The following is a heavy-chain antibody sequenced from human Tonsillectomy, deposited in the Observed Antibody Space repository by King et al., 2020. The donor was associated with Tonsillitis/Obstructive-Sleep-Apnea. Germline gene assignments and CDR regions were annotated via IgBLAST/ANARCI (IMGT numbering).Heavy chain of an antibody. CDR2: INPSGGST. CDR3: ARDMSDQIEYSSSLASSDY. V-gene: IGHV1-46*01. Sequence: QLVQSGAEVKKPGASVKVSCKASGYTFTSYYMYWVRQAPGQGLEWMGIINPSGGSTSYAQKFQGRVTMTRDTSTSTVYMELSSLRSEDTAVYYCARDMSDQIEYSSSLASSDYWGQGTLVTVSS. CDR1: GYTFTSYY. D-gene: IGHD6-6*01. J-gene: IGHJ4*02.